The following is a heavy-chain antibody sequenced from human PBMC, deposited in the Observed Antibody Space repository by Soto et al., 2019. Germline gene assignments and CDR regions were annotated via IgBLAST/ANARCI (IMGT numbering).Heavy chain of an antibody. V-gene: IGHV3-21*05. CDR2: ISSSSST. CDR1: GFTFSSYN. CDR3: ARVNDYGGPGIGFDP. D-gene: IGHD4-17*01. Sequence: GGSLRLSCASSGFTFSSYNMNWVRQAPGKGLEWVSYISSSSSTSYADSVKGRFTISRDNAKNTLYLQMNSLRVEDTAVYYCARVNDYGGPGIGFDPWGQGTLVTVSS. J-gene: IGHJ5*02.